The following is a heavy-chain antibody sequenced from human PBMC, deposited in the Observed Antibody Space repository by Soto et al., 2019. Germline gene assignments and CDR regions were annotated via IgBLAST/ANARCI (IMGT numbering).Heavy chain of an antibody. J-gene: IGHJ5*02. Sequence: SETLSLTCTVSGVSITGHYWSWIRQPPGKGLVWIGYVYSSGDTNYNPSFKSRVSMSKNTLYLQINSLKSEDTAVYFCARHPGGGNWFDPWGQGTLVTVSS. CDR3: GGGNWFDP. CDR2: VYSSGDT. D-gene: IGHD3-16*01. CDR1: GVSITGHY. V-gene: IGHV4-59*11.